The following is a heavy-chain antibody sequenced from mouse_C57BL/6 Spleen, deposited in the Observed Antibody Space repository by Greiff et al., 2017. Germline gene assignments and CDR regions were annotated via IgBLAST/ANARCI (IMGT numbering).Heavy chain of an antibody. J-gene: IGHJ1*03. Sequence: LQESGAELVRPGASVTLSCKASGYTFTDYEMHWVKQTPVHGLEWIGAIVPETGGTAYNQKFKGKAILTADKSSSTAYMELRSLTSEDSAVYYCTRSEDYWYFDVWGTGTTVTVSS. CDR2: IVPETGGT. CDR1: GYTFTDYE. CDR3: TRSEDYWYFDV. V-gene: IGHV1-15*01.